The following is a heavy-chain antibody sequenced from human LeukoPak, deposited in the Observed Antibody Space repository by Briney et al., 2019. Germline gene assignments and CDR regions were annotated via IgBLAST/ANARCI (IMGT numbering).Heavy chain of an antibody. CDR1: GFTFSSYT. CDR2: ISSAGGYI. D-gene: IGHD2-2*01. Sequence: GGSLRLSCAASGFTFSSYTLNWVRQARGRGLEWVSSISSAGGYIYYADSVKGRFTISRDNAKNSLYLQMNSLRAVDTAVYYCAREIVSSNSFDNWGQGTLVTVSS. J-gene: IGHJ4*02. V-gene: IGHV3-21*01. CDR3: AREIVSSNSFDN.